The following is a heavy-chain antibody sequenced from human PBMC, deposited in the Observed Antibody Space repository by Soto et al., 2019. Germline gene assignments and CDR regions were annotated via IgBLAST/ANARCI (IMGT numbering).Heavy chain of an antibody. J-gene: IGHJ4*02. D-gene: IGHD6-19*01. CDR2: VYYRGST. V-gene: IGHV4-59*01. Sequence: QVQLQESGPGLVKPSETLSLTCTVSGGSISSYYWSWIRQPPGKGLEWIASVYYRGSTNYNPSLKSRVTTAMGTSKNQFALKMSSVAAADTAVYYCASSSGWYYFDYWGQGTLVIVSS. CDR3: ASSSGWYYFDY. CDR1: GGSISSYY.